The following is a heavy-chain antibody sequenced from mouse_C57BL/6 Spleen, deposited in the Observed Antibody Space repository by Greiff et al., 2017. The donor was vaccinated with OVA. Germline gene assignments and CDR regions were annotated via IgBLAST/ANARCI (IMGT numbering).Heavy chain of an antibody. CDR1: GYTFTSYW. Sequence: QVQLQQPGAELVRPGSSVKLSCKASGYTFTSYWMHWVKQRPIQGLEWIGNIDPSDSETHYNQKFKDKATLTVDKSSSTAYMQLSSLTSEDSAVYYCARGEGLPLPYYFDYWGQGTTLTVSS. J-gene: IGHJ2*01. CDR2: IDPSDSET. V-gene: IGHV1-52*01. CDR3: ARGEGLPLPYYFDY. D-gene: IGHD2-4*01.